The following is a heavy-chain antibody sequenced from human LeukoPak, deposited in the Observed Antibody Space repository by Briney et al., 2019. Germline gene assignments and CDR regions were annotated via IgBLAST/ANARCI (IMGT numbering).Heavy chain of an antibody. Sequence: ASVKVSCKASGYTLTGYYMHWVRQAPGQGLEWMGRINPNSGGTNYAQKFQGRVTMTRDTSISTAYMELSRLRSDDTAVYYCARDLRGYYYYMDVWGKGTTVTASS. CDR1: GYTLTGYY. V-gene: IGHV1-2*06. J-gene: IGHJ6*03. CDR3: ARDLRGYYYYMDV. CDR2: INPNSGGT. D-gene: IGHD3-10*01.